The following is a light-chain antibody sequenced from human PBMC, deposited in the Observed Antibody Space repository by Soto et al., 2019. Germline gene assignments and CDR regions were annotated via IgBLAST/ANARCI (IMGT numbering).Light chain of an antibody. CDR3: QQYYSIPYT. J-gene: IGKJ2*01. CDR1: QSVLYSSNNMNY. CDR2: WAL. V-gene: IGKV4-1*01. Sequence: DIVMTQSPDSLAVSLGERATINCKSSQSVLYSSNNMNYLAWYQQKPGQPPKLLFYWALTRESGVPDRFSGSGSWTDFNLTISSLQAEDVAVYSCQQYYSIPYTFGQGTRVEIK.